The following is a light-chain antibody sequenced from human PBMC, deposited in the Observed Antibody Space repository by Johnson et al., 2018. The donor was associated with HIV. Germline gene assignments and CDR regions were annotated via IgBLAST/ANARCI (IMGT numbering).Light chain of an antibody. CDR3: GTWDSSLSVYV. CDR1: SSNIGNNY. J-gene: IGLJ1*01. V-gene: IGLV1-51*01. CDR2: DNN. Sequence: QSVLTQPPSVSAATGQKVTISCSGSSSNIGNNYVSWYQQFPGTAPKLLIYDNNKRPSGIPDRFSGSKSGTSATLGITGLQTGDEADYYCGTWDSSLSVYVFGTGTKVTVL.